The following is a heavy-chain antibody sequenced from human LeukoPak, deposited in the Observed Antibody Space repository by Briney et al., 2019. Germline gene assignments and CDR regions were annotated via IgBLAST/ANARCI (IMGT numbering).Heavy chain of an antibody. V-gene: IGHV3-9*01. CDR2: ISWNSGSI. CDR1: GFTFDDYA. Sequence: PGGSLRLSCAASGFTFDDYAMHWVRQAPGKGLEWVSGISWNSGSIGYADSVKGRFTISRDNAKNSLYLQMNSLRAEDTALYYCAKSVSPVWGSSDAFDIWGQGTMVTVSS. CDR3: AKSVSPVWGSSDAFDI. J-gene: IGHJ3*02. D-gene: IGHD3-16*01.